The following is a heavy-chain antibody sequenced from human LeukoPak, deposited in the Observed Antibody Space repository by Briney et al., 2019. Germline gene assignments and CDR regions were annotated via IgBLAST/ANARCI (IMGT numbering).Heavy chain of an antibody. CDR2: ISYDGSNK. Sequence: GGSLRLSCAASGFTFSSYGMHWVRQAPGKGLEWVAVISYDGSNKYYADSVKGRFTISRDNSKNTLYLQMNSLRAEDTAVYYCAKGRSLVPGTDYYYGMDVWGQGTTVTVSS. CDR3: AKGRSLVPGTDYYYGMDV. V-gene: IGHV3-30*18. CDR1: GFTFSSYG. D-gene: IGHD6-19*01. J-gene: IGHJ6*02.